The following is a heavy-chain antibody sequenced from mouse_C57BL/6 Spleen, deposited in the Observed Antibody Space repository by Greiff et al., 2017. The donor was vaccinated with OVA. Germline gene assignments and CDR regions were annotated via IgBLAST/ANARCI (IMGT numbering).Heavy chain of an antibody. D-gene: IGHD1-1*01. J-gene: IGHJ1*03. CDR2: ISNGGGST. V-gene: IGHV5-12*01. CDR1: GFTFSDYY. CDR3: ASRYYGSSYEYFDV. Sequence: EVQRVESGGGLVQPGGSLKLSCAASGFTFSDYYMYWVRQTPEKRLEWVAYISNGGGSTYYPDTVKGRFTISRDNAKNTLYLQMSRLKSEDTAMYYCASRYYGSSYEYFDVWGTGTTVTVSS.